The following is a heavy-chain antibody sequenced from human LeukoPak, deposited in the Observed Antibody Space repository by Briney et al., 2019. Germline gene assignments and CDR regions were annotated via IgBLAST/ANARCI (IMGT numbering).Heavy chain of an antibody. CDR1: GFTVSGNY. D-gene: IGHD5-18*01. Sequence: GGSLRLSCAASGFTVSGNYMNWVRQAPGKGLEWVSVIYSGFSADYADSVKGRFTISRDNAKKSLYLQMNSLRAEDTAVYYCAREYTALGFDYWGQGTLVTVSS. CDR2: IYSGFSA. J-gene: IGHJ4*02. CDR3: AREYTALGFDY. V-gene: IGHV3-66*01.